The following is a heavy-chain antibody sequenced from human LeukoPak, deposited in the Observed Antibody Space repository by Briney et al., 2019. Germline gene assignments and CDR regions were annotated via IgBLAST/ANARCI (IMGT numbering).Heavy chain of an antibody. CDR1: GFTFSSYN. J-gene: IGHJ3*02. Sequence: GGSLRLSCAASGFTFSSYNMNWVRQAPGKGLEWVSSITSGSSYIYYADSVKGRFTISRDNSKNTLYLQMNRLRAEDTAVYYCATSGENSSGWFAAAFDIWGQGTMVTVSS. CDR2: ITSGSSYI. D-gene: IGHD6-19*01. CDR3: ATSGENSSGWFAAAFDI. V-gene: IGHV3-21*04.